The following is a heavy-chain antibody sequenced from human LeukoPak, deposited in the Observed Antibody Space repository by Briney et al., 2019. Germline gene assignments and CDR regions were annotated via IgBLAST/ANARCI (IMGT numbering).Heavy chain of an antibody. D-gene: IGHD1-7*01. CDR3: ASTWNYLYFDY. V-gene: IGHV3-30-3*01. CDR1: GFSFSSYA. J-gene: IGHJ4*02. Sequence: GGSLRLSCAASGFSFSSYAMHWVRQAPGKGLEWVAVISYDGSNKYYADSVKGRFTISRDNSKNTLYLQMNSLRAEDTAVYYCASTWNYLYFDYWGQGTLVTVSS. CDR2: ISYDGSNK.